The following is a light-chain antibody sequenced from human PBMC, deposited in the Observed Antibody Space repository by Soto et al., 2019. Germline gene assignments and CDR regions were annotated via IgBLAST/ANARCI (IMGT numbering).Light chain of an antibody. J-gene: IGKJ4*01. V-gene: IGKV3-15*01. CDR2: ATS. CDR1: QSVGNN. CDR3: QQYGDWPLT. Sequence: EIVLTQSPATLSVSPGDRATLSCRDSQSVGNNFAWYQQKPGQAPRLLIFATSTRATGVPARFSGSGSGTEFTLTISSLQSEDFAVYYCQQYGDWPLTFGGGAKVEIE.